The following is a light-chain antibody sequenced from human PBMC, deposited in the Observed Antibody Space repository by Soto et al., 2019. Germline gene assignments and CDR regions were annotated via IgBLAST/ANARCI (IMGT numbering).Light chain of an antibody. J-gene: IGKJ1*01. V-gene: IGKV1-39*01. CDR3: QQSYSNPWT. CDR2: AAS. Sequence: DIQMTQSPSSLSASVGDRVTIPCRTSQRIGTHLNWYHEKPGKAPKLLIYAASSLQSGVPSRFSGSGSGTDFTLTISSLQPEDFATYYCQQSYSNPWTFGQGTRVEIK. CDR1: QRIGTH.